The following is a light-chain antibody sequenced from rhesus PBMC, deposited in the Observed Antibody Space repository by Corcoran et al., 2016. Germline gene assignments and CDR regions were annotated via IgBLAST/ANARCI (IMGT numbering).Light chain of an antibody. CDR1: QSLLHTNGNTY. CDR2: LGS. V-gene: IGKV2-78*01. Sequence: DIVMTQTPLSLPVTPGEPASISCRSSQSLLHTNGNTYLFWYLQQPGHSPQLLFYLGSNRASGVPDRFSGGGSGTDLTLRISRVEAEDVGTYYCMQALHTPYSFGQGTKVEIK. J-gene: IGKJ2*01. CDR3: MQALHTPYS.